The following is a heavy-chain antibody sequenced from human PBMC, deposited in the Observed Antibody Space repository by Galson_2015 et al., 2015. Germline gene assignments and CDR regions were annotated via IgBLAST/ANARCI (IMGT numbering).Heavy chain of an antibody. CDR2: ITSTGDTT. Sequence: SLRLSCAASAFAFSIYEMNWIRQAPGKGLEWVSYITSTGDTTYYADSVKGRFTVSRDNAKNSLFLQMNSLRAEDTALYYCAKTTVAAGSSWY. J-gene: IGHJ2*01. V-gene: IGHV3-48*03. CDR3: AKTTVAAGSSWY. CDR1: AFAFSIYE. D-gene: IGHD4-23*01.